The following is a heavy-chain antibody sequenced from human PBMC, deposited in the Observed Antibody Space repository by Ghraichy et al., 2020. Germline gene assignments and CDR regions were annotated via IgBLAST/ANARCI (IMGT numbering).Heavy chain of an antibody. CDR1: GFTFSTYS. V-gene: IGHV3-21*01. CDR3: VMCSGGRCHQSAFDF. CDR2: ISSSSGSI. D-gene: IGHD2-15*01. J-gene: IGHJ3*01. Sequence: GESLNISRAASGFTFSTYSMSWARQAPGKGLEWVSSISSSSGSIYYADSVKGRFTISRDNAKNSLYLQMNSLRAEDSAVYYCVMCSGGRCHQSAFDFWGQGTMVTVSS.